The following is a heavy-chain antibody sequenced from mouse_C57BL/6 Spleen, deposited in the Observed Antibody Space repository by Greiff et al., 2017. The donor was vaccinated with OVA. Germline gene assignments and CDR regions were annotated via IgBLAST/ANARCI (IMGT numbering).Heavy chain of an antibody. CDR3: ARTTVEWYFDV. D-gene: IGHD1-1*01. V-gene: IGHV1-4*01. Sequence: VKLQESGAELARPGASVKMSCKASGYTFTSYTMHWVKQRPGQGLEWIGYINPSSGYTKYNQKFKDKATLTADKSSSTAYMQLSSLTSEDSAVYYCARTTVEWYFDVWGTGTTVTVSS. CDR2: INPSSGYT. J-gene: IGHJ1*03. CDR1: GYTFTSYT.